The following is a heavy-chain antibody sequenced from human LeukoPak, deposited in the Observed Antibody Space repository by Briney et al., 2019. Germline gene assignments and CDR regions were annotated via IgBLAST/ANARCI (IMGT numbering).Heavy chain of an antibody. V-gene: IGHV3-23*01. CDR1: GFTFKNYA. Sequence: GGSLSLSCAASGFTFKNYAMNWVRQAPGKGLEWVAVISGSAGTTYYADSVKGRFTISRDFTGNMLYLQMNRLRVDDTAVYYCAKDLGDVDVSGYYRPGAFTFWGQGTMVLVSS. CDR2: ISGSAGTT. D-gene: IGHD3-22*01. J-gene: IGHJ3*01. CDR3: AKDLGDVDVSGYYRPGAFTF.